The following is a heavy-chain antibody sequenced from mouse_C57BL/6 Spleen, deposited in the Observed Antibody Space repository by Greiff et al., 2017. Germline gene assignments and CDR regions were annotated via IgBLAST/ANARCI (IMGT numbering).Heavy chain of an antibody. Sequence: QVQLQQSGAELVKPGASVTISCKASGYAFSSYWMNWVKQRPGKGLEWIGQIYPGDGDTNYNGKFKGKATLTADKSSSTAYMQLSSLTSEDSAVYFCARGGTYYSNYWYFDVWGTGTTVTVSS. D-gene: IGHD2-5*01. V-gene: IGHV1-80*01. J-gene: IGHJ1*03. CDR2: IYPGDGDT. CDR3: ARGGTYYSNYWYFDV. CDR1: GYAFSSYW.